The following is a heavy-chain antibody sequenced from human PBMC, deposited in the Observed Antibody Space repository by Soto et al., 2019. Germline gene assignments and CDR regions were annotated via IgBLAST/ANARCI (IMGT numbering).Heavy chain of an antibody. V-gene: IGHV5-10-1*01. D-gene: IGHD1-26*01. J-gene: IGHJ3*01. CDR3: ARPAVGNYAFDV. Sequence: PGESLKISCKASGHSFTDYWISWVRQMPGKGLEWMARIDPSDSYTNYSPSFQGHVTISADKSLNTAFLQWSSLKASDSAMYYCARPAVGNYAFDVWGRGTMVTVSS. CDR1: GHSFTDYW. CDR2: IDPSDSYT.